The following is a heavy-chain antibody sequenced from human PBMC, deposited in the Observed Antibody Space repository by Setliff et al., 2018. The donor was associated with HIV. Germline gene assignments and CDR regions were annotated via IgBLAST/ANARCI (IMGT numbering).Heavy chain of an antibody. D-gene: IGHD3-16*02. CDR1: GYTLTELS. CDR3: ATDPGRRITFGGVIVNPDY. CDR2: FDPEDGET. Sequence: ASVKVSCKISGYTLTELSIHWVRQAPGKGLEWMGNFDPEDGETFYAQKFQGRLTMTEDTSTDTAYMALSSLTSEDTAVYYCATDPGRRITFGGVIVNPDYWGQGTLVTVSS. J-gene: IGHJ4*02. V-gene: IGHV1-24*01.